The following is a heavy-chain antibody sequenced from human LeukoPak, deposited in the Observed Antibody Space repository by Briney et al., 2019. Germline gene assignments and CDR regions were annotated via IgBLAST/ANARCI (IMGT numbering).Heavy chain of an antibody. J-gene: IGHJ4*02. CDR2: ISSSSSYI. CDR3: ARDLESARGY. D-gene: IGHD3-3*01. Sequence: GGSLRLSWAASGFTFSSYSMNWVRQAPGKGLEWVSSISSSSSYIYYADSVKGRFTISRDNAKNSLYLQMNSLRAEDTAVYYCARDLESARGYWGQGTLVTVSS. V-gene: IGHV3-21*01. CDR1: GFTFSSYS.